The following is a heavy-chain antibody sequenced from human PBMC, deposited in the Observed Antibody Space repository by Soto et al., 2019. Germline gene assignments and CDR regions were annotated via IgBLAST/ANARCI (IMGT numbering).Heavy chain of an antibody. D-gene: IGHD3-22*01. Sequence: GGSLRLSCAASGFTFSIYSMNWVRHAPGKGLEWVSSISSSSSYTYYADSVKGRFTISRDNAKNSLYLQMNSLRAEDTAVYYCARDTLYYYDSSGYYRYWGQGTLVPVSS. CDR3: ARDTLYYYDSSGYYRY. J-gene: IGHJ4*02. CDR1: GFTFSIYS. CDR2: ISSSSSYT. V-gene: IGHV3-21*01.